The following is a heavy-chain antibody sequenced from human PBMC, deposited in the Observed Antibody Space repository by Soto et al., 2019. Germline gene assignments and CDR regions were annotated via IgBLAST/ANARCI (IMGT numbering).Heavy chain of an antibody. Sequence: GGSLRLSCAASGFTFSSYSMNWARQAPGKGLEWVSSISSSSSYIYYADSVKGRFTISRDNAKNSLYLQMNSLRAEDTAVYYCARSKLLLPQGAFDIWGQGTMVTVSS. CDR1: GFTFSSYS. CDR3: ARSKLLLPQGAFDI. CDR2: ISSSSSYI. V-gene: IGHV3-21*01. J-gene: IGHJ3*02. D-gene: IGHD2-15*01.